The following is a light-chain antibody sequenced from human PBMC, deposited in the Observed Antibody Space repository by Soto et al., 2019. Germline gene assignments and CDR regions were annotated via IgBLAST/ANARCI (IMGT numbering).Light chain of an antibody. CDR2: DAS. V-gene: IGKV1-33*01. CDR3: QQYNTFWT. Sequence: DIQMTQSPSSLSASVGDRVTITCQASQDISNYLNWYQQKPGKAPKLLIYDASSLESGVPSRVSGSGSGTEFTLTISSLQPDDFATYYCQQYNTFWTFGPGTKVDI. J-gene: IGKJ1*01. CDR1: QDISNY.